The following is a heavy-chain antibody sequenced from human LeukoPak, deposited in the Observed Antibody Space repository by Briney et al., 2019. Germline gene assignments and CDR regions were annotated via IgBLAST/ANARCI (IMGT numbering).Heavy chain of an antibody. CDR1: GFTFSDHH. CDR3: TRIFYYGTRGYYPDF. Sequence: GGSLRLSCAASGFTFSDHHMDWVRQAPGKGLEWIGRSKNKDYAYSTVYAASVKGRFTFSRDDPKNSLYLQMNSLTTEDTAGYYCTRIFYYGTRGYYPDFWGQGTLVTVSS. CDR2: SKNKDYAYST. D-gene: IGHD3-22*01. J-gene: IGHJ4*02. V-gene: IGHV3-72*01.